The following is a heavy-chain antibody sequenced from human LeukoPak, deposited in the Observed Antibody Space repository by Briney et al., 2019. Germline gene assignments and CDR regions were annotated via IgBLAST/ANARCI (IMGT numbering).Heavy chain of an antibody. V-gene: IGHV1-69*13. CDR3: ARAGVTVTTGIDY. Sequence: SVKVSCKGSGGTFSSYAISWVRQAPGQGLEWMGGIIPIFGTANYAQKFQGRVTITADESTSTAYMELSSLRSEDTAVYYCARAGVTVTTGIDYWGQGTLVTVSS. CDR2: IIPIFGTA. CDR1: GGTFSSYA. D-gene: IGHD4-17*01. J-gene: IGHJ4*02.